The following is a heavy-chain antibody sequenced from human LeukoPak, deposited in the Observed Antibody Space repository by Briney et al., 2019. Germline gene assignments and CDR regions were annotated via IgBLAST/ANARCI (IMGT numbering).Heavy chain of an antibody. J-gene: IGHJ6*03. V-gene: IGHV4-61*02. CDR1: GGSISSGSYY. D-gene: IGHD2-2*02. Sequence: SETLSLTCTVSGGSISSGSYYWSWIRQPAGKGLEWIGRIYTSGSTNYNPSLKSRVTISVDTSKNQFSLKLSSVTAADTAVYYCARDKGVVVPAAIPRTYYYYYYMDVWGKGTTVTVSS. CDR2: IYTSGST. CDR3: ARDKGVVVPAAIPRTYYYYYYMDV.